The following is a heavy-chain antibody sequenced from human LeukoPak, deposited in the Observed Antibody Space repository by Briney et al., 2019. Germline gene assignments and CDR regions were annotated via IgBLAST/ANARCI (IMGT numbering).Heavy chain of an antibody. J-gene: IGHJ3*02. Sequence: SETLSLTCTVSGGSISSYYWSWIRQPPGKGLEWIGYIYYSGSTNYNPYLKSRVTISVDTSKNQFSLKLSSVTAADTAVYYCARDSSSWYNFDIWGQGTMVTVSS. CDR2: IYYSGST. V-gene: IGHV4-59*01. CDR3: ARDSSSWYNFDI. CDR1: GGSISSYY. D-gene: IGHD6-13*01.